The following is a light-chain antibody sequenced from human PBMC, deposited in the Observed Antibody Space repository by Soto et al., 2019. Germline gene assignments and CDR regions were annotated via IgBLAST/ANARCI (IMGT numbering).Light chain of an antibody. V-gene: IGKV3-15*01. J-gene: IGKJ4*01. CDR3: QQFNNGLT. Sequence: EIVMTQSPATLSVSPGERATLSFRATESVSSNLAWYQQKPGQAPRLLIYDASTRATGIPARFSGSGSGTEFTLTISSLQSEDFAVYYCQQFNNGLTFGGGTKVDIK. CDR2: DAS. CDR1: ESVSSN.